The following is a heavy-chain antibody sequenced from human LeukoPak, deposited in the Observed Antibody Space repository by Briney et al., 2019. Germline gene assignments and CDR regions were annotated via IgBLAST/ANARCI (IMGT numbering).Heavy chain of an antibody. CDR2: ISSSSSTI. J-gene: IGHJ4*02. Sequence: GGSLRLSCAASRFTFSSYSMNWVRQAPGKGLEWVSYISSSSSTIYYADSVKGRFTISRDNAKNSLYLQMNSLRAEDTAVYYCAREPSQLWIDNWGQGTRVIVSS. CDR1: RFTFSSYS. CDR3: AREPSQLWIDN. V-gene: IGHV3-48*01. D-gene: IGHD5-18*01.